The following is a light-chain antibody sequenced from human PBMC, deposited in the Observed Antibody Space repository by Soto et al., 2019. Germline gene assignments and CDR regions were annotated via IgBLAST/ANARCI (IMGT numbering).Light chain of an antibody. CDR1: QSLNSFY. J-gene: IGKJ1*01. V-gene: IGKV3-20*01. CDR3: QQYNISPLT. Sequence: EIVLTQSPGTLSLSPGERATLSCRASQSLNSFYLAWYQQKPGQAPRLLIYGSSNRATGSPDRFSGSGSGTYFTLTISRLDPEDFAVYYCQQYNISPLTFGQGTKVEVK. CDR2: GSS.